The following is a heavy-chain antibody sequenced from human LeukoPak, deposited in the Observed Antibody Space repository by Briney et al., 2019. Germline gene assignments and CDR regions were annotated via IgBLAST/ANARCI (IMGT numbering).Heavy chain of an antibody. J-gene: IGHJ5*02. Sequence: ASVKVSCKASGGTFSSYAISWVRQAPGQGLGWMGGIIPIFGTANYAQKFQGRVTITADESTSTAYMELSSLRSEDTAVYYCARVPLELWSGFWFDPWGQGTLVTVSS. V-gene: IGHV1-69*13. CDR3: ARVPLELWSGFWFDP. CDR1: GGTFSSYA. D-gene: IGHD3-10*02. CDR2: IIPIFGTA.